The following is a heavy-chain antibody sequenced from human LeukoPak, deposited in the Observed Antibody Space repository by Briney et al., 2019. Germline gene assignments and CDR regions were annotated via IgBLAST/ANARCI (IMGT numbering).Heavy chain of an antibody. J-gene: IGHJ4*02. V-gene: IGHV4-39*01. Sequence: SETLSLTCTVSGGSISRGFYYWGWIRQPPGKGLEWIGTIYYSGNAYYNSSLRSRVTMFVDTSKNQFSLNLTSVTAADTAMYYCARTIAVAGDFDSWGQGTLVTASS. D-gene: IGHD6-19*01. CDR3: ARTIAVAGDFDS. CDR2: IYYSGNA. CDR1: GGSISRGFYY.